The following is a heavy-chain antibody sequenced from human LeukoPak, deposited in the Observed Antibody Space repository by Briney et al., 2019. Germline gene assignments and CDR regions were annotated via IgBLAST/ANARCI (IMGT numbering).Heavy chain of an antibody. CDR3: ARGPRSSGWYRVFDY. J-gene: IGHJ4*02. Sequence: SQTLSLTCAISGDNLSSNSAAWNWLRQSPSRGLEWLGRTYYRSKWYNDDAVSVKSRITINPDTSKNQFSLQLNSVTPEDTAVYYCARGPRSSGWYRVFDYWGQGTLVTVSS. CDR1: GDNLSSNSAA. D-gene: IGHD6-19*01. CDR2: TYYRSKWYN. V-gene: IGHV6-1*01.